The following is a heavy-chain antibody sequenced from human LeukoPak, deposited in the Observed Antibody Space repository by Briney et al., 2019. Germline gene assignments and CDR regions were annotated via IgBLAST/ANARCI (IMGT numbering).Heavy chain of an antibody. CDR1: GGSFSGYY. J-gene: IGHJ4*02. V-gene: IGHV4-4*07. Sequence: SETLSLTCAVYGGSFSGYYWSWIRQPAGKGLEWIGRIYSSGTTHYNPSLKSRVTMSVDTSKNQFSLKLSSVTAADTAVYYCARDRSFLGTYGRDFDYWGQGTLVTVSS. D-gene: IGHD1-26*01. CDR3: ARDRSFLGTYGRDFDY. CDR2: IYSSGTT.